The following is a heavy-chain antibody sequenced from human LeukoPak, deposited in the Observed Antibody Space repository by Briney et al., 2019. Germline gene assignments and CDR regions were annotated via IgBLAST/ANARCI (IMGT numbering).Heavy chain of an antibody. CDR3: ARDSGENEAFDI. Sequence: LTGGSLRLSCAASGFTFSSNYMSWVRQAPGKGLEWVSVIYSGDSTYYAYSVKGRSTITRHNSKNTLYLQMNSLRAEDTAVYYCARDSGENEAFDIWGQGTMVTVSS. V-gene: IGHV3-53*04. CDR2: IYSGDST. CDR1: GFTFSSNY. D-gene: IGHD5-12*01. J-gene: IGHJ3*02.